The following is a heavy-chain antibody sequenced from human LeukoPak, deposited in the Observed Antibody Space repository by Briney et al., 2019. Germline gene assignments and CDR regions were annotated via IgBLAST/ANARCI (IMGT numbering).Heavy chain of an antibody. CDR3: ARSRTWFQH. V-gene: IGHV4-59*01. Sequence: SETLSLTCTISGAPISSSYWSWIQQPPGKGLEWVGSVFYNGNTTYNSSLKSRINISVDTSKNQFTLRLTSVTAADTAIYYCARSRTWFQHWGQGALVTVSS. CDR2: VFYNGNT. J-gene: IGHJ4*02. D-gene: IGHD6-13*01. CDR1: GAPISSSY.